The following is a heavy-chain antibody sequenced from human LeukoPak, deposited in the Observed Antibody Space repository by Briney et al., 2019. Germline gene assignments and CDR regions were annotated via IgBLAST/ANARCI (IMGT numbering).Heavy chain of an antibody. V-gene: IGHV1-2*02. CDR1: GYTFTGYY. D-gene: IGHD2-2*01. J-gene: IGHJ3*02. CDR3: ARVAVVVPASGWSAFDI. CDR2: INPNSGGT. Sequence: ASVKVSCKASGYTFTGYYMHWVRQAPGQGLEWMGWINPNSGGTNYAQKFQGRVTMTRDTSISTAYMELSRLRSDDTAVYYCARVAVVVPASGWSAFDIWGQGTMVIVSS.